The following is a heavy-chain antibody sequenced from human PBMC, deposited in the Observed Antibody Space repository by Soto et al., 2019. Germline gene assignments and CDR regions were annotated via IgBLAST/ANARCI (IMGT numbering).Heavy chain of an antibody. Sequence: PWESLKISCKGSGYSFVSYWIAWVRQMPGKGLEWMGSIYPGDSDTTYSPSIQGQVTISADKSSTTVYLQWNTLKASDTAMYYCAKKDGYEVEYWGQGTQVTVSS. CDR2: IYPGDSDT. V-gene: IGHV5-51*01. D-gene: IGHD5-18*01. CDR3: AKKDGYEVEY. CDR1: GYSFVSYW. J-gene: IGHJ4*02.